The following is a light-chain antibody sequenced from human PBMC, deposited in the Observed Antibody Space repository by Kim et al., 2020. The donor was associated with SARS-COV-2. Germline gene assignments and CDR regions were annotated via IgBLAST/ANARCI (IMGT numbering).Light chain of an antibody. V-gene: IGKV1-27*01. CDR2: AAS. CDR1: QGISNY. J-gene: IGKJ1*01. CDR3: QKYNSAPRT. Sequence: AAVGDRGTITCRASQGISNYLAWYQQKPGKVPKLLIYAASALQSGVPSRFSGSGSGTDFTLTISSLQPEDVATYYCQKYNSAPRTFGQGTKVDIK.